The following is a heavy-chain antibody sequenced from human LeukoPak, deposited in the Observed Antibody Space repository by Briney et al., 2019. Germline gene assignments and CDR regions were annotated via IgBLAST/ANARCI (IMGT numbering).Heavy chain of an antibody. D-gene: IGHD6-13*01. CDR2: TSGSGGST. CDR1: GFTFSSYA. CDR3: AKDQAAGFHLDY. Sequence: PGGSLRLSCAASGFTFSSYAMSWVRQAPGKGLEWVSATSGSGGSTYYADSVKGRFTISRDNSKNTLYLQMNSLRAEDTAVYYCAKDQAAGFHLDYWGQGTLVTVSS. J-gene: IGHJ4*02. V-gene: IGHV3-23*01.